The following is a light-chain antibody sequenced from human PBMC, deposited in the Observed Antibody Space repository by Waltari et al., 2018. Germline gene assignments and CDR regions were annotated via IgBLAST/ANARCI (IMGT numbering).Light chain of an antibody. V-gene: IGLV2-14*01. CDR3: SSYTSSSTFDVV. CDR1: SSDVGGYNY. CDR2: DVS. J-gene: IGLJ2*01. Sequence: QSALTQPASVSGSPGQSITISCTGTSSDVGGYNYVPWYQQHPGKAPKLMIYDVSKRRSGVSHRFSGSKSGNTASLTISGLQAEDEADYYCSSYTSSSTFDVVFGGGTKLTVL.